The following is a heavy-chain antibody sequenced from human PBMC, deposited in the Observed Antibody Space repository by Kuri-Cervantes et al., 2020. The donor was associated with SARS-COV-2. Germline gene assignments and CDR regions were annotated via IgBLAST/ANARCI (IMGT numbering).Heavy chain of an antibody. Sequence: GGSLRLSCAASGFTFSSYAMSWVRQAPGKGLEWVSAISGSGGSTYYADSVKGRFTISRDNPNNSLYLQMNSLRAEDTAVYYCARGKYSSSCPFDYWGQGTLVTVSS. V-gene: IGHV3-23*01. J-gene: IGHJ4*02. D-gene: IGHD6-13*01. CDR2: ISGSGGST. CDR3: ARGKYSSSCPFDY. CDR1: GFTFSSYA.